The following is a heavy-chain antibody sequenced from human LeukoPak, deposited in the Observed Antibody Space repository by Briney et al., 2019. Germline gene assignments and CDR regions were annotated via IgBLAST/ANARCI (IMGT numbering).Heavy chain of an antibody. CDR2: IYSGGST. D-gene: IGHD3-22*01. Sequence: GGSLRLSCAASGFTVSSNYMSWVRQAPGKGLEWVSVIYSGGSTYYADSVKGRFTISRDNSKNTLYLQMNSLRAEDTAVYYCARPIVTYYYDSSGYYHDAFDIWGQGTMVTVSS. V-gene: IGHV3-53*01. CDR3: ARPIVTYYYDSSGYYHDAFDI. CDR1: GFTVSSNY. J-gene: IGHJ3*02.